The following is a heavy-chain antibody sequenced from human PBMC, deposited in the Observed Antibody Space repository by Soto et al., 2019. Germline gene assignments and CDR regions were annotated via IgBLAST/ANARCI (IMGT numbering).Heavy chain of an antibody. CDR2: INPNSGGT. CDR3: AKDSYYDILTGYSRNAFDI. CDR1: GYTFTGYY. J-gene: IGHJ3*02. Sequence: GASVKVSSKASGYTFTGYYMHWVRQAPGQGLEWMGWINPNSGGTIYAQKFQGRVTMTRDTSISTAYMELRRLGSDDTAVYYCAKDSYYDILTGYSRNAFDIWGQGTMVTVSS. D-gene: IGHD3-9*01. V-gene: IGHV1-2*02.